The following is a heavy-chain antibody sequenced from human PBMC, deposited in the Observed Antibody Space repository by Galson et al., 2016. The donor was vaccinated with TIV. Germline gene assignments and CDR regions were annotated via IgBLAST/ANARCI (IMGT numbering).Heavy chain of an antibody. CDR1: GYTFTTYA. J-gene: IGHJ4*02. CDR3: ARGATSDWPFDY. D-gene: IGHD6-19*01. CDR2: INAGNGDT. Sequence: SVKVSRKASGYTFTTYAIHWVRQAPGHGLEWMGWINAGNGDTKYSQKFQGRVTISRDTSASTAYMELRSLTSEDTAMYYCARGATSDWPFDYWGQATLVTVSS. V-gene: IGHV1-3*01.